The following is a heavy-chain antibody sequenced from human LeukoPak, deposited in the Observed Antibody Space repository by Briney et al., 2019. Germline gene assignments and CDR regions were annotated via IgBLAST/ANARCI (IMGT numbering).Heavy chain of an antibody. CDR1: GFIFNDYN. CDR2: ISSSSSYI. Sequence: PGGSLRPSCVASGFIFNDYNMNWVRQAPGKGLEWVSYISSSSSYIFYADSVKGRFTVSRDNAKNSLYLQMSSLRAEDTAVYYCAREVGGPDYWGQGTLVTVSS. J-gene: IGHJ4*02. D-gene: IGHD4-23*01. V-gene: IGHV3-21*05. CDR3: AREVGGPDY.